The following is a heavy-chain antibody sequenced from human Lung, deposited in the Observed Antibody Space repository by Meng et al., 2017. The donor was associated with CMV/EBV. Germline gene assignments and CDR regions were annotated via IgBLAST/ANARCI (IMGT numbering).Heavy chain of an antibody. Sequence: SVKVSCKASGGPFSNYAVSWVRQAPGQGLEWMGGIIPMLEITNYAQKFQGRVTITAVKSTGTAFMELSSLRSDDTAVYCCARGGFWLGHYSWFDPWGQGTLVXVSS. V-gene: IGHV1-69*10. CDR3: ARGGFWLGHYSWFDP. CDR1: GGPFSNYA. D-gene: IGHD3-3*01. J-gene: IGHJ5*02. CDR2: IIPMLEIT.